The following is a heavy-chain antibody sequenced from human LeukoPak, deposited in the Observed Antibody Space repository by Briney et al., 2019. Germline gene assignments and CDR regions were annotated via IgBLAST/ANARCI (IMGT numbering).Heavy chain of an antibody. D-gene: IGHD4-11*01. V-gene: IGHV1-8*01. CDR1: GYTFTSYD. Sequence: ASVKVSCKASGYTFTSYDINWVRQATGQGLEWMGWMNPNSGNTGYAQKFQGRVTMTRNTSISTAYMELSSLRSEDTAVYYCARRDDYSMGGWFDPWGQGTLVTVSS. J-gene: IGHJ5*02. CDR3: ARRDDYSMGGWFDP. CDR2: MNPNSGNT.